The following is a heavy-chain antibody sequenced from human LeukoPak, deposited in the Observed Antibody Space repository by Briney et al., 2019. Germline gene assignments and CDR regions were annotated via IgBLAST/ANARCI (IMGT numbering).Heavy chain of an antibody. CDR2: ISWNSGSI. V-gene: IGHV3-9*01. Sequence: PGGSLRLSCAASGFTFDDYAMHWVRQAPGKGLEWVAGISWNSGSIGYADSVKGRFTISRDNAKNSLYLQMNSLRAEDTALYYCARGGALGSMAGYWFDPWGQGTLVTVSS. D-gene: IGHD2/OR15-2a*01. CDR1: GFTFDDYA. J-gene: IGHJ5*02. CDR3: ARGGALGSMAGYWFDP.